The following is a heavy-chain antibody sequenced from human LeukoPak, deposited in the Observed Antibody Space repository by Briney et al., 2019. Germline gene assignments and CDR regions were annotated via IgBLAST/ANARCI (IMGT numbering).Heavy chain of an antibody. CDR3: ATPLWFGEDVGY. Sequence: SETLSLTCTVSGGSISSSSYYWGWIRQPPGKGLEWIGSIYYSGSTYYNPSLKSRVTISVDTSKNQFSLKLSSVTAADTAVYYCATPLWFGEDVGYWGQGTLVTVSS. D-gene: IGHD3-10*01. CDR1: GGSISSSSYY. J-gene: IGHJ4*02. V-gene: IGHV4-39*01. CDR2: IYYSGST.